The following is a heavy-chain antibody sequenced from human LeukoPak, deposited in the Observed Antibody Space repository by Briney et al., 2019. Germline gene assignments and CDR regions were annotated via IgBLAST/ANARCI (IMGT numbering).Heavy chain of an antibody. CDR3: ARVDCSGGSCQEYYFDY. V-gene: IGHV1-18*01. D-gene: IGHD2-15*01. Sequence: ASVKVSCKASGYTFPSYGISGVRQAPGQGLEGMGWISAYNGNTNYAQKLQGRVTMTTDTSTSTGYMELRSRRSDDTAVYYCARVDCSGGSCQEYYFDYWGQGTLVTVSS. CDR1: GYTFPSYG. CDR2: ISAYNGNT. J-gene: IGHJ4*02.